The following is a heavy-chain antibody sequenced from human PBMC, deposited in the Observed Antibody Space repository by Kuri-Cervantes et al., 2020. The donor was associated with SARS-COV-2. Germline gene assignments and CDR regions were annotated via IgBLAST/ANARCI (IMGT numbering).Heavy chain of an antibody. J-gene: IGHJ4*02. CDR2: ISGSGGST. CDR1: GFTFSSYA. V-gene: IGHV3-23*01. D-gene: IGHD3-10*01. Sequence: GESLKISCAASGFTFSSYAMSWVRQAPGKGLEWVSAISGSGGSTYYADSAKGRFTISRDDSKNTLYLQMNSLRAEDTAVYYCARDQRYYGSGREFDYWGQGTLVTVSS. CDR3: ARDQRYYGSGREFDY.